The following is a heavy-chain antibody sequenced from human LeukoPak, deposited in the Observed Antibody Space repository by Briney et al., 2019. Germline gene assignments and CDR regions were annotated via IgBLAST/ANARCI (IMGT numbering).Heavy chain of an antibody. CDR3: ASGHYDILTGYNILLNY. CDR2: IYTSGST. CDR1: GGSISSGSYY. Sequence: SETLSLTCTVSGGSISSGSYYWSWIRQPAGKGLEWIGRIYTSGSTNYNPSLKSRVTISVDTSKNQFPLKLSSVTAADTAVYYCASGHYDILTGYNILLNYWGQGTLVTVSS. D-gene: IGHD3-9*01. V-gene: IGHV4-61*02. J-gene: IGHJ4*02.